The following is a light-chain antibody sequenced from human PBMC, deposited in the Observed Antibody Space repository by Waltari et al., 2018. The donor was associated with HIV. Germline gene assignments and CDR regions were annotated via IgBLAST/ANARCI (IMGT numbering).Light chain of an antibody. Sequence: SYVLTQPPSVSVAPGKTATITCGGDNIESKHVHWYQQKPGQAPVLVFHTETDRPSGHSERCSGSNSGNTATLSISRVGAGDEADYHCHVWENNNEVFGGGTKLTVL. J-gene: IGLJ3*02. V-gene: IGLV3-21*01. CDR3: HVWENNNEV. CDR2: TET. CDR1: NIESKH.